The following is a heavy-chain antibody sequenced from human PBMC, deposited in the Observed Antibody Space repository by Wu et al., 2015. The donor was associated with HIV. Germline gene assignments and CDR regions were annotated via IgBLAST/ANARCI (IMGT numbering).Heavy chain of an antibody. J-gene: IGHJ3*02. CDR1: GYTLTELS. CDR2: FDPEDGET. V-gene: IGHV1-24*01. D-gene: IGHD5-18*01. CDR3: AATSLYRVDTAMVHDAFDI. Sequence: QVQLVQSGAEVKKPGASVKVSCKVSGYTLTELSMHWVRQAPGKGLEWMGGFDPEDGETIYAQKFQGRVTMTEDTSTDTAYMELSSLRSEDTAVYYCAATSLYRVDTAMVHDAFDIWGQGTMVTVSS.